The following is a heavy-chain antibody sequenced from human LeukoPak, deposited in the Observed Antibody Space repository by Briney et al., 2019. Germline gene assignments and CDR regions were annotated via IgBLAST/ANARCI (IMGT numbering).Heavy chain of an antibody. CDR1: SGSVSSGSYY. J-gene: IGHJ4*02. Sequence: PSETLSLTCTVSSGSVSSGSYYWSWIRQPPGKGLEWIGYIYYSGSTNYNPSLKSRVTISVDTSKNQFSLKLSSVTAADTAVYYCARVPAAAISFDYWGQGTLVTVSS. CDR2: IYYSGST. V-gene: IGHV4-61*01. D-gene: IGHD2-2*01. CDR3: ARVPAAAISFDY.